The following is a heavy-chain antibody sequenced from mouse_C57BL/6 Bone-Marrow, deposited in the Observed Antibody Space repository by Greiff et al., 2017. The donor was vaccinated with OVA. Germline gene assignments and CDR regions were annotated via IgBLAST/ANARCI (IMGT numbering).Heavy chain of an antibody. CDR2: IYPGSGST. CDR3: ARYGPALNWYFDV. J-gene: IGHJ1*03. V-gene: IGHV1-55*01. CDR1: GYTFTSYW. Sequence: QVQLKQPGAELVKPGASVKMSCKASGYTFTSYWITWVKQRPGQGLEWIGDIYPGSGSTNYNEKFKSKATLTVDTSSSTAYMQLSSLTSEDSAVYYCARYGPALNWYFDVWGTGTTVTVSS. D-gene: IGHD1-2*01.